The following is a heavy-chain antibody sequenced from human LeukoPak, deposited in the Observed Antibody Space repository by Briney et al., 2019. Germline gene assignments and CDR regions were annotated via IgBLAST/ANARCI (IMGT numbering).Heavy chain of an antibody. J-gene: IGHJ4*02. CDR1: GDSISSHY. CDR2: IYDTGTT. V-gene: IGHV4-59*11. Sequence: PSETQSLTCTVSGDSISSHYWSWIRQPPGKGLEWIAYIYDTGTTVSNPSLKSRVSMSLDRSKNEFSLQLTSVTAADTAVYYCAGIWYSSGYYFDYWGQGTLVTVSS. CDR3: AGIWYSSGYYFDY. D-gene: IGHD6-19*01.